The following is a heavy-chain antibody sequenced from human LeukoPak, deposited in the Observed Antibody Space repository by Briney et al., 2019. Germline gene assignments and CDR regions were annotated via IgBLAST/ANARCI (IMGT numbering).Heavy chain of an antibody. J-gene: IGHJ4*02. D-gene: IGHD3-22*01. CDR1: GGSFSGYY. CDR2: INHSGST. V-gene: IGHV4-34*01. Sequence: NPSETLSLTCAVYGGSFSGYYWSWIRQPPGKGLEWIGEINHSGSTNYNPSLKSRVTISVDTSKNQFSLKLSSVTAADTAVYYCARGGRYYDSSGYPDYWGQGTLVTVSS. CDR3: ARGGRYYDSSGYPDY.